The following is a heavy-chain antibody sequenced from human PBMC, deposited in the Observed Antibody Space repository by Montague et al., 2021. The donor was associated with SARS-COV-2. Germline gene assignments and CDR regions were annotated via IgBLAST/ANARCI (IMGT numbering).Heavy chain of an antibody. CDR1: GGSISSSNW. CDR2: VYHSGST. CDR3: ATRYYFDTRASNGVH. V-gene: IGHV4-4*02. D-gene: IGHD3-9*01. Sequence: SETLSLTCAVSGGSISSSNWWSWVRQPPGKGLEWIGEVYHSGSTNYNPSFKSRVTISADKSTNQFSLRLTSVTAADTAVFYCATRYYFDTRASNGVHWGQGALVTVSS. J-gene: IGHJ4*02.